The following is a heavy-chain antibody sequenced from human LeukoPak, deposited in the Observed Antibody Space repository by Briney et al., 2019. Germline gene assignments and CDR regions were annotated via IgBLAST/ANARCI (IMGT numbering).Heavy chain of an antibody. CDR3: ASLSYYDLSGYFY. J-gene: IGHJ4*02. D-gene: IGHD3-22*01. V-gene: IGHV1-2*02. CDR1: GYTFTSYD. CDR2: MNPNSGGT. Sequence: GASVKVSCKASGYTFTSYDINWVRQATGQGLEWMGWMNPNSGGTQYSQKFQGRVTLTRDTSITTGYMELSGLTSDDTAVYYCASLSYYDLSGYFYWGQGTLVTVSS.